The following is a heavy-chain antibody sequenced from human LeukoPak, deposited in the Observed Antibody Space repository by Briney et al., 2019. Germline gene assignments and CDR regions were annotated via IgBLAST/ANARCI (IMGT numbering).Heavy chain of an antibody. CDR3: TRSPRDGYHDAFDI. CDR1: GYSLKSHW. CDR2: VYPGYSET. Sequence: GEALEILWRGSGYSLKSHWLDRGRQMPRKGLEWMVIVYPGYSETRYSPSFQGQVTISADKSISTAYLQRGSLEASDTAMYYCTRSPRDGYHDAFDIWGQGTMVTVSS. V-gene: IGHV5-51*01. J-gene: IGHJ3*02. D-gene: IGHD5-24*01.